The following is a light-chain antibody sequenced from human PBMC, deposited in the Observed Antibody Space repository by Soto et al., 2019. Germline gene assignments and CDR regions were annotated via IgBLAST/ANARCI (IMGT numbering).Light chain of an antibody. V-gene: IGKV1-27*01. Sequence: DIQMTQSPSSLSASVGDRVTISCRARQGIAYYLAWYQQKPGKVPELLIYAASTLHSGVPSRFSGSGSGTDFTLTISSLQPEDVESYYCQKYSSAPWTFGQGTKVEIK. CDR2: AAS. CDR1: QGIAYY. CDR3: QKYSSAPWT. J-gene: IGKJ1*01.